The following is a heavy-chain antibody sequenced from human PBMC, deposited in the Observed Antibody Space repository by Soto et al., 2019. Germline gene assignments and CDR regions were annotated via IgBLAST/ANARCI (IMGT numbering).Heavy chain of an antibody. J-gene: IGHJ6*03. CDR1: GFTFSSYA. V-gene: IGHV3-23*01. CDR2: ISGSGGST. Sequence: EVQLLESGGGLVQPGGSLRLPCAASGFTFSSYAMSWVRQAPGKGLEWVSAISGSGGSTYYADSVKGRFTISRDNSKNTLYLQMNSLRAEDTAVYYCAKGNIVLMVYANMDVWGKGTTVTVSS. CDR3: AKGNIVLMVYANMDV. D-gene: IGHD2-8*01.